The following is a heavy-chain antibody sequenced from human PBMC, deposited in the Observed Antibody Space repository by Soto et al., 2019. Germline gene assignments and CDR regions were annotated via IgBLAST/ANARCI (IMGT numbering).Heavy chain of an antibody. CDR1: GGTFSSYT. CDR2: IIPILGIA. J-gene: IGHJ4*02. D-gene: IGHD1-7*01. V-gene: IGHV1-69*02. Sequence: SVKVSCKASGGTFSSYTISWVRQAPGQGLEWMGRIIPILGIANYAQKFQGRVTITADKSTSTAYMELSSLRSEDTAVYYCARGPEELELYFDYWGQGTLVTVSS. CDR3: ARGPEELELYFDY.